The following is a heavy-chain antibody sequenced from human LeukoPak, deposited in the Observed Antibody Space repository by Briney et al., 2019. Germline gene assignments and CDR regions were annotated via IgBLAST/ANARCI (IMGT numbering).Heavy chain of an antibody. D-gene: IGHD6-19*01. CDR1: GFAFSGSA. CDR2: IRSKANRYAT. V-gene: IGHV3-73*01. Sequence: GGSLRLSCAASGFAFSGSAMHWVRQASGKGLEWVGRIRSKANRYATAYAASVNGRFTISRDDSKTTADLQMNSLKTEDAAVYYCTRLDSSGWSDYWGQGTLVTVPS. J-gene: IGHJ4*02. CDR3: TRLDSSGWSDY.